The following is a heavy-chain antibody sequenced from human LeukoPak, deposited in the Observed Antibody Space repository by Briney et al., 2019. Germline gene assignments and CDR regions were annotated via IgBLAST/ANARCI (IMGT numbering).Heavy chain of an antibody. J-gene: IGHJ6*02. CDR1: GYTFISYG. D-gene: IGHD3-10*01. V-gene: IGHV1-18*01. CDR2: ISAYNGNT. Sequence: ASVKVSCKASGYTFISYGMSWVRQAPGQGLEWIGWISAYNGNTNYTQKLQGKVTMTTDTSTSTAYMELRSLRSDDTAVYYCARERIYYASGGDLTDARLYYYYGMVVWGQGTTVTVSS. CDR3: ARERIYYASGGDLTDARLYYYYGMVV.